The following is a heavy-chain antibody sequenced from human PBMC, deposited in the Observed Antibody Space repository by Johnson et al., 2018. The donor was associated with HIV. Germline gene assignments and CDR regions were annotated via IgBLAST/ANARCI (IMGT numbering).Heavy chain of an antibody. CDR3: ARAVGISWVVNDPFDI. CDR2: ISYDGSNK. J-gene: IGHJ3*02. D-gene: IGHD2-15*01. CDR1: GFTFSSYG. V-gene: IGHV3-30*03. Sequence: QVQLVESGGGVVQPGRSLRLSCAASGFTFSSYGMHWVRKAPGKGLEWVAVISYDGSNKYYADSVKGRFTISRDNSKNTLYLQMNSLRPEDTAVYYCARAVGISWVVNDPFDIWGQGTMVTVSS.